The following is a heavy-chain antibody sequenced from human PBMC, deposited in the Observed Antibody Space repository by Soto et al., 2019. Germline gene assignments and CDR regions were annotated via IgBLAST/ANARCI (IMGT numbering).Heavy chain of an antibody. Sequence: SVKVSCKASGGTFSSYAISWVRQAPGQGLEWMGGIIPVFGTGIYAQKFQGRVTITADKSTNTAYMELSSLRSEDTAVYFCARVGGTGGYAYGLDYWGQGTLVTVSS. CDR2: IIPVFGTG. CDR3: ARVGGTGGYAYGLDY. D-gene: IGHD2-8*02. J-gene: IGHJ4*02. CDR1: GGTFSSYA. V-gene: IGHV1-69*06.